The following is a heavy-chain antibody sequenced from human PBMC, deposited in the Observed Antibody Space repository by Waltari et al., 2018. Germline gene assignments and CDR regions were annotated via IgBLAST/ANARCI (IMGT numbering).Heavy chain of an antibody. CDR1: GYTFTSYG. V-gene: IGHV1-69-2*01. Sequence: VQLVQSGAEVKKPGASVKVSCKASGYTFTSYGISWVRQAPGQGLEWMGLVDPEDGETIYAEKFQGRVTITADTSTDTAYMELSSLRSEDTAVYYCATGGGLTMTLGWGQGTLVTVSS. J-gene: IGHJ4*02. CDR2: VDPEDGET. D-gene: IGHD3-22*01. CDR3: ATGGGLTMTLG.